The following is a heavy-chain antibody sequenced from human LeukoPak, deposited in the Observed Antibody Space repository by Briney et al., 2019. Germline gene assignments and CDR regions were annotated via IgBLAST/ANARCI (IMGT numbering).Heavy chain of an antibody. J-gene: IGHJ4*02. V-gene: IGHV3-66*01. Sequence: PGGSLRLSCAASGFTVSSNYMSWVRQAPGKGLEWVSVIYSGGSTYYADSVKGRFTISRDNSKNTLYLQMNSLRAEDTAVYYCARAYYYGSGCIRFNDYWGQGTLVTVSS. CDR3: ARAYYYGSGCIRFNDY. CDR2: IYSGGST. D-gene: IGHD3-10*01. CDR1: GFTVSSNY.